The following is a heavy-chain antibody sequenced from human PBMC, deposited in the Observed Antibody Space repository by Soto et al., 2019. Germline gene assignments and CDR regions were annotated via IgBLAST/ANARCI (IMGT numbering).Heavy chain of an antibody. CDR2: IYSGGST. CDR3: ARDRLEGSGTYFYYYGMDV. V-gene: IGHV3-53*01. D-gene: IGHD3-10*01. CDR1: GFTVSSNY. Sequence: PGGSLRLSCAASGFTVSSNYMSWVRQAPGKGLEWVSVIYSGGSTYYADSVKGRFTISRDNSKNTLYLQVNSLRAEDTAVYYCARDRLEGSGTYFYYYGMDVWGQGTTVTVSS. J-gene: IGHJ6*02.